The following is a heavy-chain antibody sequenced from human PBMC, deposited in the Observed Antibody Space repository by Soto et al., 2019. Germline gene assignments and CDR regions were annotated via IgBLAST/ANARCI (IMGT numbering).Heavy chain of an antibody. CDR2: ISYDGSNK. Sequence: QVPLVESGGGVVQPGRSLRLSCAASGFTFSSYAMHWVRQAPGKGLEWVAVISYDGSNKYYADSVKGRFTISRDNSKNTLYLQMNSLRPEGTAVYYCPRPAVPGTWVGAFDIWGQGTMVTVSS. CDR1: GFTFSSYA. V-gene: IGHV3-30-3*01. D-gene: IGHD6-19*01. CDR3: PRPAVPGTWVGAFDI. J-gene: IGHJ3*02.